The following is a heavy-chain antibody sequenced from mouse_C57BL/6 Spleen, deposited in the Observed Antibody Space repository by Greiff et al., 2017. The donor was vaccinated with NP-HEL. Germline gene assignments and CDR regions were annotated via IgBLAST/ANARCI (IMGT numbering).Heavy chain of an antibody. V-gene: IGHV10-3*01. CDR1: GFTFNTYA. D-gene: IGHD6-1*01. Sequence: EVQGVESGGGLVQPKGSLKLSCAASGFTFNTYAMHWVRQAPGKGLEWVARIRSKSSNYATYYADSVKDRFTISRDVSQSRLYLQMNNLKTEDTAMYYCVRDSPPGYFDVWGTGTTVTVSS. CDR3: VRDSPPGYFDV. CDR2: IRSKSSNYAT. J-gene: IGHJ1*03.